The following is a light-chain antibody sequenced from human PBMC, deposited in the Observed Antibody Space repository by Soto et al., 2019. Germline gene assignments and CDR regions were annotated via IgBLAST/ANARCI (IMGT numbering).Light chain of an antibody. CDR2: DVS. CDR3: SSYTSSSTPYV. Sequence: QSALTQPASVSGSPGQSIIISSTGTSSDVGGYNYVSWYQQHPGKAPKLMIYDVSNRPSGVSNRFSGSKSGNTASLTISGLQAEDEADYYCSSYTSSSTPYVFGTGTKLTVL. V-gene: IGLV2-14*01. CDR1: SSDVGGYNY. J-gene: IGLJ1*01.